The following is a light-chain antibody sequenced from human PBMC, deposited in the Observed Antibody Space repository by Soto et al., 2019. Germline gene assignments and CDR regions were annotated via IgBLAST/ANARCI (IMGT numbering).Light chain of an antibody. CDR3: QQYGSSGT. Sequence: IVMTQCPATRSVSPGERVSLSCRASQSVNSKVAWYQQKPGQAPRLLIYGASNRATGIPDRFSGSGSGTYFTLTISRMDPEYFAVDYCQQYGSSGTFGQGTKVDIK. J-gene: IGKJ1*01. CDR1: QSVNSK. CDR2: GAS. V-gene: IGKV3-20*01.